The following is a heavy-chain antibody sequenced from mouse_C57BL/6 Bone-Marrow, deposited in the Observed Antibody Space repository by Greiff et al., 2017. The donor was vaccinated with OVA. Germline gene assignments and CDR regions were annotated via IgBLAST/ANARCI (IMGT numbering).Heavy chain of an antibody. CDR3: ARPGDCDGDWFAY. CDR1: GYTFTTYP. J-gene: IGHJ3*01. Sequence: QVQLKESGAELVKPGASVKMSCKASGYTFTTYPIEWMKQNHGKSLEWIGNFHPYNDDTTYNEKFTGKATLTVAKSSSTVYLKLSRLTSDDSAVYSCARPGDCDGDWFAYWGQGTLVTVSA. CDR2: FHPYNDDT. V-gene: IGHV1-47*01.